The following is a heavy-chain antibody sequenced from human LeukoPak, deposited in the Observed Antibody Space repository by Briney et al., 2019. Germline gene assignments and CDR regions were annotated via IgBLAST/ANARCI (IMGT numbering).Heavy chain of an antibody. CDR2: ISAYNGNT. Sequence: GASVKVSCEASGYTFTSYGISWLRQAPGQGLEWMGWISAYNGNTNYAQKLQGRVTMTTDTSTSTAYMELRSLRSDDTAVYYCAIAAAGTEVLFRGQGTLVTVSS. CDR3: AIAAAGTEVLF. CDR1: GYTFTSYG. D-gene: IGHD6-13*01. J-gene: IGHJ4*02. V-gene: IGHV1-18*01.